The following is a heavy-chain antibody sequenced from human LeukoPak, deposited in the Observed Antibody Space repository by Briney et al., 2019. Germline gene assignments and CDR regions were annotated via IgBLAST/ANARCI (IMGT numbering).Heavy chain of an antibody. CDR1: GDSVRTNNYY. Sequence: SETLSLTCTVSGDSVRTNNYYWSWIRQPPGEGLEWIGYIHYSGNTNYNTSLKSRVTISVDTSKNQFSLKLSSVTAADTAVYYCARSYDSSGYYLGNFDYWGQGTLVTVSS. D-gene: IGHD3-22*01. CDR3: ARSYDSSGYYLGNFDY. J-gene: IGHJ4*02. CDR2: IHYSGNT. V-gene: IGHV4-61*01.